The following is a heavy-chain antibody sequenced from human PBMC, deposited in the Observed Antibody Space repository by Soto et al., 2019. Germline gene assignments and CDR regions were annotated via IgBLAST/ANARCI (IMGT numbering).Heavy chain of an antibody. CDR1: GFTFRNYG. D-gene: IGHD6-19*01. V-gene: IGHV3-30*18. J-gene: IGHJ4*02. CDR3: AKDLDSVAGTLVEY. Sequence: QVQLVESGGGVVQPGRSLRLSCAASGFTFRNYGMHWVRQAPGKGLEWVAVMSFDGRNKYYADSVKGRFTISRDNSKNTLYLEMNSLRGEDTAVYYCAKDLDSVAGTLVEYWGQGTLVTVSS. CDR2: MSFDGRNK.